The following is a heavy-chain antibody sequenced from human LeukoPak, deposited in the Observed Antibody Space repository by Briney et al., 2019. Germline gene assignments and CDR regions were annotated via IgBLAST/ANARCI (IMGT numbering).Heavy chain of an antibody. CDR2: IYTSGST. D-gene: IGHD2-15*01. V-gene: IGHV4-61*02. Sequence: SETLSLTCTVSGGSISSGSYYWSWIRQPAGKGLEWIGRIYTSGSTNYNPSLKSRVTISVDTSKNQFSLKLSSVTAADTAVYYCARIAMVAATQWFDPWGQGTLVTVSS. J-gene: IGHJ5*02. CDR3: ARIAMVAATQWFDP. CDR1: GGSISSGSYY.